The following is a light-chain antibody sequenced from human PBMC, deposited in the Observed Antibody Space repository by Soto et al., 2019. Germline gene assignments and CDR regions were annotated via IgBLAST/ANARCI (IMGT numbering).Light chain of an antibody. CDR1: SSDIGGYDY. J-gene: IGLJ1*01. V-gene: IGLV2-14*01. CDR3: CSYTRTSNHYF. CDR2: EVR. Sequence: QSVLAQPASVSVSPGQSITISCTGTSSDIGGYDYVPWYQQRPGKAPKLMIYEVRYRPSGVSNRFSGSKSGNTASLTISGLQAEDEAVYYCCSYTRTSNHYFFGSGTKVTVL.